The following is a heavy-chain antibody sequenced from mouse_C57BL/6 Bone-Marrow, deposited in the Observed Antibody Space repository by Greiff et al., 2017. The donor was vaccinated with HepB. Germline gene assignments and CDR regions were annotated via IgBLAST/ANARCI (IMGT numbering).Heavy chain of an antibody. Sequence: VPLQPSGPALVNPGASVKLSCPASGFAFSSSWMNWVMPRPGTGLEWIARIYPGDGDTNYNGKFKGKATLTADNTSSTAYMQLSSLTSEDSAVYFCAREDYYYGSRWGQVTTLTVSS. J-gene: IGHJ2*01. CDR1: GFAFSSSW. CDR3: AREDYYYGSR. D-gene: IGHD1-1*01. CDR2: IYPGDGDT. V-gene: IGHV1-82*01.